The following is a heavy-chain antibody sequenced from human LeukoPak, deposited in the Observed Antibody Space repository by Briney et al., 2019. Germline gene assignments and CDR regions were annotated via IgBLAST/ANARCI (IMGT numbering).Heavy chain of an antibody. V-gene: IGHV3-21*01. CDR2: ISSSSSYI. Sequence: GGSLRLSCAASGFTFSSYSMNWVRQAPGKGLEWVSSISSSSSYIYYADSVKGRFTISRDNAKNSLYLQMNSLRAEDTAVYYCASGERDYYDSSGYYYEDYWGQGTLVTVSS. CDR3: ASGERDYYDSSGYYYEDY. CDR1: GFTFSSYS. J-gene: IGHJ4*02. D-gene: IGHD3-22*01.